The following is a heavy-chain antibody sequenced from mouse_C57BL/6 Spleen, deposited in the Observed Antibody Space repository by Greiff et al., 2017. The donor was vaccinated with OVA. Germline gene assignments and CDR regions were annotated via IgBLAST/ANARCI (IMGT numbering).Heavy chain of an antibody. CDR3: ARHTPHWYFDV. J-gene: IGHJ1*03. D-gene: IGHD3-1*01. V-gene: IGHV3-6*01. CDR1: GYSITSGYY. CDR2: ISYDGSN. Sequence: EVQLQESGPGLVKPSPSLSLTCSVTGYSITSGYYWNWIRQFPGNKLEWMGYISYDGSNNYNPSLKNRISITRDTSKNQFFLKLNSVTTEDTATYYCARHTPHWYFDVWGTGTTVTVSS.